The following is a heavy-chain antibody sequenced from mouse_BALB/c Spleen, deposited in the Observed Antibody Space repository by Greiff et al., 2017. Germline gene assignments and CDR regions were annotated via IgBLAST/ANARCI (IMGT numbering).Heavy chain of an antibody. V-gene: IGHV1-7*01. CDR1: GYTFTSYW. D-gene: IGHD1-1*01. Sequence: QVHVKQSGAELAKPGASVKMSCKASGYTFTSYWMHWVKQRPGQGLEWIGYINPSTGYTEYNQKFKDKATLTADKSSSTAYMQLSSLTSEDSAVYYCARDYGRKFDYWGQGTTLTVSS. CDR3: ARDYGRKFDY. CDR2: INPSTGYT. J-gene: IGHJ2*01.